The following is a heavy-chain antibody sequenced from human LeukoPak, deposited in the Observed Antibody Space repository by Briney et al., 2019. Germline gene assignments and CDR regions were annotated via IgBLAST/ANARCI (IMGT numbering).Heavy chain of an antibody. J-gene: IGHJ3*02. Sequence: PEASVKVSCMASGYTFTSYDINWVRQATGLGLEWMGWMNPNSGNTGYAQKFQGRVTMTRNTSISTAYMELSSLRSEDPAVYYCARGPTWDDAFDIWGQGTMVTVSS. CDR2: MNPNSGNT. CDR1: GYTFTSYD. CDR3: ARGPTWDDAFDI. V-gene: IGHV1-8*01. D-gene: IGHD1-26*01.